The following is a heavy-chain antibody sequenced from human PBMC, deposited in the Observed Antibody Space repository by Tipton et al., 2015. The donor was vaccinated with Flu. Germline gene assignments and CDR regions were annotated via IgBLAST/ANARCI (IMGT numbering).Heavy chain of an antibody. CDR2: IYTNTNT. Sequence: TLSLTCTVSGDSISRGSYYYNWVRQPAGEGLEWIGRIYTNTNTNYNASLKSRISISVDTSNNQFSLKLNSVTAADTAVYYCASVLLGSVPFDYWGQGTLVTVSS. CDR3: ASVLLGSVPFDY. J-gene: IGHJ4*02. D-gene: IGHD2-8*02. V-gene: IGHV4-61*02. CDR1: GDSISRGSYY.